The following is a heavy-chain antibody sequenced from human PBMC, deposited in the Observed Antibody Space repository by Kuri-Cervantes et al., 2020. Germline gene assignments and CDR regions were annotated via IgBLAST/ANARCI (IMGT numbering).Heavy chain of an antibody. V-gene: IGHV3-66*04. J-gene: IGHJ3*02. Sequence: GESLKISCAASGFTFSSYSMNWVRQAPGKGLEWVSVIYSGGSTYYADSVKGRFTISRDNSKNTLYLQMNSLRAEDTAVYYCARQPYDYSSGWYGAFDIWGQGTMVTVSS. CDR1: GFTFSSYS. D-gene: IGHD6-19*01. CDR3: ARQPYDYSSGWYGAFDI. CDR2: IYSGGST.